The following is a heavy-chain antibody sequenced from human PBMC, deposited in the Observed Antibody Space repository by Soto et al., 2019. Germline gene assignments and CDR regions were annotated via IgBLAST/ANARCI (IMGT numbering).Heavy chain of an antibody. CDR3: ARDDHIVVVPTSLGAIDV. J-gene: IGHJ6*02. Sequence: SETLSLTCAVYGGSISSNKWWSWVRQPPGKGLEWIGEIYHSGSTNYNPSLKSRVTISLDKSKNQFSLKLTSVTAADSAVYYCARDDHIVVVPTSLGAIDVWGQGTTVTVSS. CDR2: IYHSGST. V-gene: IGHV4-4*02. CDR1: GGSISSNKW. D-gene: IGHD2-2*01.